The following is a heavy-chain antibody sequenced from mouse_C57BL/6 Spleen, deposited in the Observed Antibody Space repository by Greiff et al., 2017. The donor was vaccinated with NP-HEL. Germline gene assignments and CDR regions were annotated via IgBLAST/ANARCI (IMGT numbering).Heavy chain of an antibody. Sequence: VQLQQPGAELVRPGSSVKLSCKASGYTFTSYWMHWVKQRPIQGLEWIGNIDPSDSETHYNQKFKDKATLTVDKSSSTAYMQLSSLTSEDSAVYYCAREAAQALYYYAMDYWGQGTSVTVSS. CDR2: IDPSDSET. J-gene: IGHJ4*01. D-gene: IGHD3-2*02. V-gene: IGHV1-52*01. CDR1: GYTFTSYW. CDR3: AREAAQALYYYAMDY.